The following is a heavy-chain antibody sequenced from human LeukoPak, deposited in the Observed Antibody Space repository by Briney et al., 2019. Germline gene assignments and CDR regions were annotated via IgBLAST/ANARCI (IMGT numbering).Heavy chain of an antibody. CDR3: ARRDDYYDSSGCFDY. Sequence: PSETLSLTCTVSGGSISSSSYYWGWIRQPPGKGLEWIGSIYYSGSTYYNPSLKSRVTISVDTSKNQFSLKLSSVTAADTAVYYCARRDDYYDSSGCFDYWGQGTLVTVSS. CDR2: IYYSGST. D-gene: IGHD3-22*01. V-gene: IGHV4-39*07. CDR1: GGSISSSSYY. J-gene: IGHJ4*02.